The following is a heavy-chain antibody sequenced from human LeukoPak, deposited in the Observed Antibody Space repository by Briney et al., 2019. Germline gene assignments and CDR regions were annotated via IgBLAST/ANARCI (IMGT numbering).Heavy chain of an antibody. V-gene: IGHV1-18*01. CDR3: ARDLYSSGFAGSFDY. CDR1: GYTFTSYG. CDR2: ISAYNGNT. D-gene: IGHD6-19*01. Sequence: ASVKASCKASGYTFTSYGISWVRQAPGQGLEWMGWISAYNGNTNYAQKLQGRVTMTTDTSTSTAYMELRSLRSDDTSVYYCARDLYSSGFAGSFDYWGQGTLVTVSS. J-gene: IGHJ4*02.